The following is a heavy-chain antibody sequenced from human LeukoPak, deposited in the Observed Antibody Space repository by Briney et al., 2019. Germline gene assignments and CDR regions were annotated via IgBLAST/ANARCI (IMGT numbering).Heavy chain of an antibody. CDR2: IYYSGST. J-gene: IGHJ3*02. V-gene: IGHV4-39*07. CDR3: ARDDGVLLRAFDI. CDR1: GGSISSSSYY. D-gene: IGHD4-17*01. Sequence: SETLSLTCTVSGGSISSSSYYWGWIRQPPGKGLEWIGSIYYSGSTYYNPSLKSRVTMSVDTSKNQFSLKLSSVTAADTAVYYCARDDGVLLRAFDIWGQGTMVTVSS.